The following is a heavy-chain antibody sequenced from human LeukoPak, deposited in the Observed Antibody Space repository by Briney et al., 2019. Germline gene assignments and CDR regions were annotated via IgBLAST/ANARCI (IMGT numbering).Heavy chain of an antibody. CDR2: ISGSGGST. Sequence: GGSLRLSCAASGFTFSSYAMSWVRQAPGKGLEWVSAISGSGGSTYYADSVKGRFTISRDNSKNTLYLQMNSLRAEDTAVYYCAKDLYYDSSDYYLWDYWGQGTLVTVSS. J-gene: IGHJ4*02. CDR1: GFTFSSYA. D-gene: IGHD3-22*01. CDR3: AKDLYYDSSDYYLWDY. V-gene: IGHV3-23*01.